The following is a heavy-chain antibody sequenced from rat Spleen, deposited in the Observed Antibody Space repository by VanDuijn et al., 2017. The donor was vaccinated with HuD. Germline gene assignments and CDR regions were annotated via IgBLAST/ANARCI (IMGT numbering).Heavy chain of an antibody. Sequence: EVQLVESGGGLVQSGRSMKLSCAASGFTFSDYGMVWVLQAPTKGLEWVASISYNGVSTYYRDSVKGRFTISRDNAKNTLYLQMESLRSEDTATYSCAKVPYYGYYYFDYWGQGVMVTVSS. D-gene: IGHD1-7*01. CDR3: AKVPYYGYYYFDY. J-gene: IGHJ2*01. CDR1: GFTFSDYG. CDR2: ISYNGVST. V-gene: IGHV5-20*01.